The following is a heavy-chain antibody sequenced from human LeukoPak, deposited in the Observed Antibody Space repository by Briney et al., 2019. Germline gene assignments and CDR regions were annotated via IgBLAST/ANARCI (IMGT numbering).Heavy chain of an antibody. Sequence: SVKVSCKASGGTFSGYAISCVRQAPGQGLEWMGSIIPIFGTANYAQKFQGRVTITTDESTSTAYMELSSLRSEDTAVYYCASIQLWLSENWFDPWGQGTLVTVSS. CDR2: IIPIFGTA. D-gene: IGHD5-18*01. J-gene: IGHJ5*02. CDR3: ASIQLWLSENWFDP. CDR1: GGTFSGYA. V-gene: IGHV1-69*05.